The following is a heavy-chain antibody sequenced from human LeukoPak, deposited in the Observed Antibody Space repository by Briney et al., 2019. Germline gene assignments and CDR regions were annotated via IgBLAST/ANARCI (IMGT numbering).Heavy chain of an antibody. J-gene: IGHJ6*03. V-gene: IGHV1-69*05. CDR1: GGTFSSYA. CDR3: ATRITMVRGVISYYYMDV. Sequence: SVEVSCKASGGTFSSYAISWVRQAPGQGLEWMGGIIPIFGTANYAQKFQGRVTITTDESTSTAYMELSSLRSEDTAVYYCATRITMVRGVISYYYMDVWGKGTTVTVSS. D-gene: IGHD3-10*01. CDR2: IIPIFGTA.